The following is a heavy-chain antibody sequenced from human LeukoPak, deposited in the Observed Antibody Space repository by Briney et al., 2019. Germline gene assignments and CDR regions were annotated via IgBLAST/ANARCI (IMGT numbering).Heavy chain of an antibody. J-gene: IGHJ4*02. V-gene: IGHV3-23*01. D-gene: IGHD1-26*01. CDR1: GFTFSSSA. CDR3: AKKIVGATFGFDY. CDR2: ISASGGST. Sequence: PGGSLRLSCAASGFTFSSSAMSWVRQVPGKGLEWVSGISASGGSTSYADSVKGRFTISRDNSKNTLYLQMNSLRAEDTAVYYCAKKIVGATFGFDYWGQGTLVTVSS.